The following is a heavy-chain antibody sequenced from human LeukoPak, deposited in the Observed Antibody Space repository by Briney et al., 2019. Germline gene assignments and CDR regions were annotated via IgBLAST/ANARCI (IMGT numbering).Heavy chain of an antibody. CDR3: ARPGVTTMIVVADAFDI. CDR2: IIPIFGTA. V-gene: IGHV1-69*13. D-gene: IGHD3-22*01. J-gene: IGHJ3*02. CDR1: GYTFTSYG. Sequence: SVTVSCKASGYTFTSYGISWVRQAPGQGLEWMGGIIPIFGTANYAQKFQGRVTITADESTSTAYMELSSLRSEDTAVYYCARPGVTTMIVVADAFDIWGQGTMVTVSS.